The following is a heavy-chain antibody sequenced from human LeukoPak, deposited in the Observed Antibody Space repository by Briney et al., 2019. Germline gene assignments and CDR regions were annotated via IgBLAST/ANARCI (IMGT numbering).Heavy chain of an antibody. CDR3: AHRVGEDFDY. Sequence: ESGPTLVKPTQTLTLTCTFSGFSLGTSGVGVGWIRQPPGKALEWLAIIDWDDDKRYSPSLKRRLTITKDTSKNRVVLTMTNMDPVDTATYYCAHRVGEDFDYWGQGTLVTVSS. J-gene: IGHJ4*02. V-gene: IGHV2-5*02. CDR2: IDWDDDK. D-gene: IGHD1-26*01. CDR1: GFSLGTSGVG.